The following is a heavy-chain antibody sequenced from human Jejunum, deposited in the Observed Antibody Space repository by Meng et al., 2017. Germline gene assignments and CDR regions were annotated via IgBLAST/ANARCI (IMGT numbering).Heavy chain of an antibody. Sequence: GESLKISCAASGFTFSTYAMHWVRQAPGTGLEWVSLMSYNGGEIQYADSVKGRFTTSRDNSKNTVYLQMNSLRAEDTAVYFCARGLGPGAYLIDYWGQGTLVTVSS. V-gene: IGHV3-30*04. CDR2: MSYNGGEI. CDR3: ARGLGPGAYLIDY. CDR1: GFTFSTYA. J-gene: IGHJ4*02. D-gene: IGHD3-10*01.